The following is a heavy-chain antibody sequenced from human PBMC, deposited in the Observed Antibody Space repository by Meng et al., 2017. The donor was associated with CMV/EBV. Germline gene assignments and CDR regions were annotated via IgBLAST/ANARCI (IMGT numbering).Heavy chain of an antibody. Sequence: SVKVSCKASGGTFSSYAISWVRQAPGQGLEWMGGIIPILGIANYAQKFQGRVTITTDESTSTAYMELSSLRSEDTAVYYCARQIPRYCSSTSCLTLNWFDPWGQGTLVTVSS. CDR2: IIPILGIA. J-gene: IGHJ5*02. D-gene: IGHD2-2*01. V-gene: IGHV1-69*10. CDR1: GGTFSSYA. CDR3: ARQIPRYCSSTSCLTLNWFDP.